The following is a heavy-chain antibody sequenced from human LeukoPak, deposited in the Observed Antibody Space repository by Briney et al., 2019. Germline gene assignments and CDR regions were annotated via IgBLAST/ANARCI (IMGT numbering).Heavy chain of an antibody. J-gene: IGHJ5*02. Sequence: GASVKVSCKASGYTFTSYDINWVRQATGQGLEWMGWMDPNSGNTGYAQKFQGRVTITRNTSISTAYMELSSLRSEDTAVYYCARGQLRFLEWDGENWFDPWGQGTLVTVSS. CDR2: MDPNSGNT. D-gene: IGHD3-3*01. CDR1: GYTFTSYD. CDR3: ARGQLRFLEWDGENWFDP. V-gene: IGHV1-8*03.